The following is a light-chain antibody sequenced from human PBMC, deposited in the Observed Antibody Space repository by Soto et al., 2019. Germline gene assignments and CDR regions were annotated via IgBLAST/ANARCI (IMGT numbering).Light chain of an antibody. J-gene: IGKJ5*01. Sequence: EIVLTQSPGTLSLSPGERATLSCRASQSVSNSYLAWYQQKPGQAPRLLIYGASSRATGIPDRFSGSGSGTDFSLTISRLEPDDFAVYYCQQYGSSPPSTFGQGNRLDIK. V-gene: IGKV3-20*01. CDR1: QSVSNSY. CDR3: QQYGSSPPST. CDR2: GAS.